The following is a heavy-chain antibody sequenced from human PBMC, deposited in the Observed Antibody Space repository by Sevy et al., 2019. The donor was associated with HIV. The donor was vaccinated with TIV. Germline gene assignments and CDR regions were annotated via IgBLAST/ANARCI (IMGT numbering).Heavy chain of an antibody. CDR2: ISGRATNT. D-gene: IGHD3-9*01. V-gene: IGHV3-23*01. J-gene: IGHJ4*02. Sequence: GGSLRLSCAASGFTFGTYAMSWVRQAPGKGLEWVSGISGRATNTSYADSVKGRFTISRDNSKNTLYLQMSTLRGEDTAVYYCAKDLRYGKTFNTHFGSWGQGTLVTVSS. CDR3: AKDLRYGKTFNTHFGS. CDR1: GFTFGTYA.